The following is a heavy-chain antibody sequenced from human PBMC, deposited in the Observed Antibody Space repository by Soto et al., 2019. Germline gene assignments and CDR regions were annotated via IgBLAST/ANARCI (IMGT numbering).Heavy chain of an antibody. J-gene: IGHJ4*02. Sequence: SETLSLTCTVSGGSISSSSYYWGWIRQPPGKGLEWIGSIYYSGSTYYNPSLKSRVTISVDTSKNQFSLKLSSVTAADTAVYYCAGGYCSGGSCLFDYWGQGTLVTVSS. CDR2: IYYSGST. CDR1: GGSISSSSYY. CDR3: AGGYCSGGSCLFDY. D-gene: IGHD2-15*01. V-gene: IGHV4-39*01.